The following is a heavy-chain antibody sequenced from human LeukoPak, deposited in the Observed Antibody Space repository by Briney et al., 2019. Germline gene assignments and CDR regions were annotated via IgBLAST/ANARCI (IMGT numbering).Heavy chain of an antibody. CDR3: ARLLS. CDR1: GFTFSSAW. V-gene: IGHV3-30-3*01. J-gene: IGHJ4*02. D-gene: IGHD2/OR15-2a*01. CDR2: ISYDGSNK. Sequence: PGGSLRLSCAASGFTFSSAWMTWVRQAPGKGLEWVAVISYDGSNKYYADSVKGRFTISRDNSKNTLYLQMNSLRAEDTAVYYCARLLSWGQGTLVTVSS.